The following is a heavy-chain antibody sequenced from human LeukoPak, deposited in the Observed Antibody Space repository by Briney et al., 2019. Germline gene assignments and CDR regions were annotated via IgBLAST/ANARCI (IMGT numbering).Heavy chain of an antibody. Sequence: GRSLRLSCAASGFTFSSYWMSWVRQPPGKGLEWVASIKFDESEKHYMVSVKGRFTISRDTAKNSLYLQMNSLRVEDTAVYFCARVTTNGYFEYWGQGSLVTVSP. J-gene: IGHJ4*02. CDR2: IKFDESEK. CDR3: ARVTTNGYFEY. D-gene: IGHD1-1*01. V-gene: IGHV3-7*04. CDR1: GFTFSSYW.